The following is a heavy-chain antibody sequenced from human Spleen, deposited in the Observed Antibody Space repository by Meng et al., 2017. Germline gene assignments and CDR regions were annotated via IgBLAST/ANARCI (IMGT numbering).Heavy chain of an antibody. V-gene: IGHV1-2*06. CDR2: INPNSGGT. Sequence: ASVKVSCKASGYTFTGYYMHWVRQAPGQGLEWMGRINPNSGGTNYAQKFQGRVTMTRDTSISTAYMELSRLRSDDTAVYYCARSLDMGGGDYYGMDVWGEGTTVTVSS. CDR3: ARSLDMGGGDYYGMDV. J-gene: IGHJ6*04. D-gene: IGHD3-10*01. CDR1: GYTFTGYY.